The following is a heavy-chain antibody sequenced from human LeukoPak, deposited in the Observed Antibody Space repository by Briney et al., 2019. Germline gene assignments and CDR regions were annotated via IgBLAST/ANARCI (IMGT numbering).Heavy chain of an antibody. CDR1: GFTFTAYW. CDR2: VNPTADNR. J-gene: IGHJ4*02. CDR3: ARGRSDSSGYYYDDY. D-gene: IGHD3-22*01. V-gene: IGHV1-46*01. Sequence: ASVKVSCKASGFTFTAYWMHWVRQAPGQGLEWMGVVNPTADNRVYAQKFQGRVTMTRNTSISTAYMELSSLRSEDTAVYYCARGRSDSSGYYYDDYWGQGTLVTVSS.